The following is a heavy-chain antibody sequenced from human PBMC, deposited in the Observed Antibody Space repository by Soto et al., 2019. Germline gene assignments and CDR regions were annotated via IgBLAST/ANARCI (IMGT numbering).Heavy chain of an antibody. J-gene: IGHJ4*02. CDR3: ARGRIKIWSPNQEYFDS. D-gene: IGHD2-15*01. CDR2: LSYDGSNR. CDR1: GFTFSSRG. Sequence: GGSLRLSCAASGFTFSSRGMHWVRQAPGKGLEWVAVLSYDGSNRYYADSVKGRFTISRDNSYNRLYLQMNSLRPEDTAVYYCARGRIKIWSPNQEYFDSWGQGTLVTVSS. V-gene: IGHV3-30-3*01.